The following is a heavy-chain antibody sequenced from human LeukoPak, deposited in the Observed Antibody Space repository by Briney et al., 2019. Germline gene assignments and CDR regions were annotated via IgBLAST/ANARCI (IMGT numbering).Heavy chain of an antibody. CDR2: VGISSGNT. D-gene: IGHD5-12*01. Sequence: GGSLRLSCAASGFTFIDYSMNWVRQAPGKGLEWISYVGISSGNTKYADSVKGRFTISGDSARNSVFLQMNSLRVEDTAVYYCARDHRYAFDNWGQGTLVTVSS. CDR1: GFTFIDYS. CDR3: ARDHRYAFDN. J-gene: IGHJ4*02. V-gene: IGHV3-48*04.